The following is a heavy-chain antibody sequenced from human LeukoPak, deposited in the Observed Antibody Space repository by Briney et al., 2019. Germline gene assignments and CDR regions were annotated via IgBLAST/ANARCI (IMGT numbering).Heavy chain of an antibody. J-gene: IGHJ4*02. D-gene: IGHD5-18*01. CDR3: ARRRGYSYGYVSGRDYFDY. CDR2: IYYSGST. Sequence: SETLSLTCTVSGGSMSSYYWSWIRQSPGKGLEWIGYIYYSGSTNYNPSLKSRVTISVDTSKNQFSLKLSSVTAADTAVYYCARRRGYSYGYVSGRDYFDYWGQGTLVTVSS. CDR1: GGSMSSYY. V-gene: IGHV4-59*12.